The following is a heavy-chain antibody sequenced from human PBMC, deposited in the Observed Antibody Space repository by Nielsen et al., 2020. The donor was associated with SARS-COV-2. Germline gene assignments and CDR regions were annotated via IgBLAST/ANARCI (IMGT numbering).Heavy chain of an antibody. CDR2: IYYSGST. V-gene: IGHV4-59*01. D-gene: IGHD3-3*01. Sequence: SETLSLTCAVYGGSFSSYYWSWIRQPPGKGLEWIGYIYYSGSTNYNPSLKSRVTISVDTSKNQFSLKLSSVTAADTAVYYCARIEYDFWSGYYPLYGMDVWGQGTTVTVSS. CDR3: ARIEYDFWSGYYPLYGMDV. J-gene: IGHJ6*02. CDR1: GGSFSSYY.